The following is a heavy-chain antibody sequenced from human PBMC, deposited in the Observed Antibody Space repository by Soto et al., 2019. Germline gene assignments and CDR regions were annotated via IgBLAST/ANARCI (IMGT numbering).Heavy chain of an antibody. Sequence: ASVKVSCKASGYTFTSYGIGWVRQAPGQGLEWMGWISAYSGNTNYARKLQGRVTMTTDTSTGTAYMELRSLRSDDTAVYYCARDSHSVAGLGWSVVSVWGQGTMVTVSS. CDR1: GYTFTSYG. V-gene: IGHV1-18*01. J-gene: IGHJ3*01. CDR2: ISAYSGNT. CDR3: ARDSHSVAGLGWSVVSV. D-gene: IGHD6-19*01.